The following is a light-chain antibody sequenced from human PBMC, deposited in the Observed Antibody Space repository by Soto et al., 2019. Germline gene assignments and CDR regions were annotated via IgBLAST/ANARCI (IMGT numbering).Light chain of an antibody. V-gene: IGKV3-15*01. CDR3: QQYNNWPPRIT. J-gene: IGKJ5*01. CDR1: QSVSSN. Sequence: EIVMTQSPATLSVSPGERATLSCRASQSVSSNLAWYQQKPGQAPRLLIYGASTRPTGIPARFSGSGSGTEFTLTISSLQSEDFAVYYCQQYNNWPPRITFGQGTRLEMK. CDR2: GAS.